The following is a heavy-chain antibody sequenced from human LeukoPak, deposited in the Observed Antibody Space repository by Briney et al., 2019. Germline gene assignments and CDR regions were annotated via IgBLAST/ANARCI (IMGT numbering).Heavy chain of an antibody. CDR2: IYYSGST. D-gene: IGHD5-18*01. J-gene: IGHJ3*02. CDR1: GGSIKGGGFF. CDR3: ARDHGRSYNYGSDALDI. Sequence: SETLSLTCSVSGGSIKGGGFFWDWVRQHPGKGLEWIGHIYYSGSTSYNPSVKSRVTISVDTSKNQFSLKLTSVTAADTAMYYCARDHGRSYNYGSDALDIWGQGTLVIVSA. V-gene: IGHV4-31*03.